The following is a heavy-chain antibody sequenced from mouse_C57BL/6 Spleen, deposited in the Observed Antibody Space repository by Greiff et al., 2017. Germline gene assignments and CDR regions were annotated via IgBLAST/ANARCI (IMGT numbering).Heavy chain of an antibody. Sequence: QVQLQQSGAELARPGASVKLSCKASGYTFTSYGISWVKQRTGQGLEWIGEIYPRSGNTYYNEKFKGKATLTADKSSSTAYMELRSLTSEDSAVYFCARGYNGSSYAHFDVWGTGTTVTVSS. D-gene: IGHD1-1*01. CDR1: GYTFTSYG. CDR2: IYPRSGNT. CDR3: ARGYNGSSYAHFDV. J-gene: IGHJ1*03. V-gene: IGHV1-81*01.